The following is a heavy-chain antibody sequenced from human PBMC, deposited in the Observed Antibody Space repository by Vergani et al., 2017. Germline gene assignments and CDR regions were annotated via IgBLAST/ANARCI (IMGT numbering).Heavy chain of an antibody. D-gene: IGHD2-21*02. CDR2: ISYIGST. V-gene: IGHV4-61*01. CDR1: GGSVSSDSYY. Sequence: QVQLQESGPGLVKPSVTLSLTCTVSGGSVSSDSYYCSWIRQPPGKGLEWIGYISYIGSTIYNPSLKSRVTISVDTSKNQFSLKLSSVTAADTAVYYCARGSAFYCGGDCYSGYFQDWGQGTLVIVSS. J-gene: IGHJ1*01. CDR3: ARGSAFYCGGDCYSGYFQD.